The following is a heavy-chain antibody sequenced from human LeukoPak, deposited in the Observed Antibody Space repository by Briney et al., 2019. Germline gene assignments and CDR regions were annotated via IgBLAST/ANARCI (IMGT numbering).Heavy chain of an antibody. V-gene: IGHV2-70*11. Sequence: SGPALAKPTQTLTLTCTFSGFSLSTSGMCVSWIRQPPGKALEWLARIDWDDDKYYSTSLKTRLTISKDTSKNQVVLTMTNMDPVDTATYYCARILLKEMAFHDAFDIWGQGTMVTVSS. CDR3: ARILLKEMAFHDAFDI. D-gene: IGHD5-24*01. J-gene: IGHJ3*02. CDR2: IDWDDDK. CDR1: GFSLSTSGMC.